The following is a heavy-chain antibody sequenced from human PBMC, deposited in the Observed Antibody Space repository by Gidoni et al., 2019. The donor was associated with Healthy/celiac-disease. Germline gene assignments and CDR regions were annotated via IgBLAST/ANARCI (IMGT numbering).Heavy chain of an antibody. CDR2: ITYDGSNK. D-gene: IGHD5-12*01. CDR1: GFTFSSHG. Sequence: QVQLVESGGGVVQPGRSLRLPCPASGFTFSSHGMLWVRLAPGKGREWVAVITYDGSNKYYADSVKGRFTISRDNSKNTLYLQMNSLRAEDTAVYYCAKDPERGGYGAVDYWGQGTLVTVSS. J-gene: IGHJ4*02. CDR3: AKDPERGGYGAVDY. V-gene: IGHV3-30*18.